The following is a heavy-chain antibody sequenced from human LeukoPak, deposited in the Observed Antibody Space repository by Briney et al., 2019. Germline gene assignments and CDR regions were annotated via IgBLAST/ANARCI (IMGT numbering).Heavy chain of an antibody. J-gene: IGHJ2*01. D-gene: IGHD3-9*01. V-gene: IGHV4-59*06. CDR3: ARGGLGRYWYFDL. CDR1: GGSISSYY. Sequence: SETLSLTCTVSGGSISSYYWSWIRQPPGKGLEWIGYIYYSGSTYYNPSLKSRVTISVDTSKNQFSLKLSSVTAADTAVYYCARGGLGRYWYFDLWGRGTLVTVSS. CDR2: IYYSGST.